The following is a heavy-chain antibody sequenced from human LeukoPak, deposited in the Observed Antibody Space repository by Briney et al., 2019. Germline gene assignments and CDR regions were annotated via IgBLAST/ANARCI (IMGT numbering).Heavy chain of an antibody. J-gene: IGHJ6*02. V-gene: IGHV7-4-1*02. CDR2: INTNTGNP. CDR3: ASCTYYYDSSGYLPDYYYYGMDV. D-gene: IGHD3-22*01. Sequence: ASVKVSCKASGGTFSSYAISWVRQAPGQGLEWMGWINTNTGNPTYAQGFTGRFVFSLDTSVSTAYLQISSLKAEDTAVYYCASCTYYYDSSGYLPDYYYYGMDVWGQGTTVTVSS. CDR1: GGTFSSYA.